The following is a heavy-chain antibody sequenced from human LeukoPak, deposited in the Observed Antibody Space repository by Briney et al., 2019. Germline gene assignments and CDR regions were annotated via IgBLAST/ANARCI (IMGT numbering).Heavy chain of an antibody. CDR2: VSSSSSYI. V-gene: IGHV3-21*01. CDR3: ARSLSFSYDSSGYYPYAFDI. CDR1: GFTFSSCS. Sequence: GGSLRLSCEASGFTFSSCSMNWVRQAPGKGLEWVSSVSSSSSYIYYADSVKGRFTISRDNAKNSLYLQMNSLRAEDTAVYYCARSLSFSYDSSGYYPYAFDIWGQGTMVTVSS. D-gene: IGHD3-22*01. J-gene: IGHJ3*02.